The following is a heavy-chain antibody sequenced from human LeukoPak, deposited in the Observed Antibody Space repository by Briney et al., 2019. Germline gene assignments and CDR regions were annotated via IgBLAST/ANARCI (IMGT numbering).Heavy chain of an antibody. D-gene: IGHD2-2*01. V-gene: IGHV1-18*01. CDR1: GYTFTSYG. Sequence: ASVKVSCKASGYTFTSYGISWVRQAPGQGLEWMGWISAYIGNTNYAQKLQGRVTMTTDTSTSTAYMELRSLRSDDTAVYYCARSGDCSSTSCYVGSGDYWGQGTLVTVSS. J-gene: IGHJ4*02. CDR2: ISAYIGNT. CDR3: ARSGDCSSTSCYVGSGDY.